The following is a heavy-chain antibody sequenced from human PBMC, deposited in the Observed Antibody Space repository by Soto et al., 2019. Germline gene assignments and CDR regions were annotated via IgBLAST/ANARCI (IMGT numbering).Heavy chain of an antibody. J-gene: IGHJ5*02. CDR2: IARAGDLI. CDR3: AKSLTVQVLYYFDP. V-gene: IGHV3-23*01. CDR1: GFTFSNYA. Sequence: GGSLRLSCAASGFTFSNYAMVWVRQAPGKGLEWVSAIARAGDLIRYADSVKGRFTISRDNSDNTLYLQMSSLRAEDTAIYFCAKSLTVQVLYYFDPRGPGTQVTVSS. D-gene: IGHD2-2*02.